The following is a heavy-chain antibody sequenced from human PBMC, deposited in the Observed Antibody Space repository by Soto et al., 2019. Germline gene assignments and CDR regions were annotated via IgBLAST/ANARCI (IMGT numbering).Heavy chain of an antibody. CDR2: IYYSGST. Sequence: SETLSLTCTVSGGSISSSSYYWGWIRQPPGKGLEWIGSIYYSGSTYYNPSLKSRVTISVDTSKNQFSLKLSSVTAADTAVYYCARHLFSRSRYCTNGVCYNWFDPWGQGTLVTVSS. J-gene: IGHJ5*02. CDR3: ARHLFSRSRYCTNGVCYNWFDP. CDR1: GGSISSSSYY. V-gene: IGHV4-39*01. D-gene: IGHD2-8*01.